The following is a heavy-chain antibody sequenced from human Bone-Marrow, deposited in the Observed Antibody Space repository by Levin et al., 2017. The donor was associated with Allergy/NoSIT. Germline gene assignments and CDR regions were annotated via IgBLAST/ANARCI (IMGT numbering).Heavy chain of an antibody. Sequence: PGASVKVSCKASGGTFRHYALSWVRQAPGQGFEWMGGIVPVFGSTNYAQKFHGRVTITADESTSTANMELSSLRSDDTAVYYCVTRSAYSYRQYYFDYRGHAALVTVSS. CDR1: GGTFRHYA. D-gene: IGHD5-18*01. CDR3: VTRSAYSYRQYYFDY. CDR2: IVPVFGST. J-gene: IGHJ4*01. V-gene: IGHV1-69*13.